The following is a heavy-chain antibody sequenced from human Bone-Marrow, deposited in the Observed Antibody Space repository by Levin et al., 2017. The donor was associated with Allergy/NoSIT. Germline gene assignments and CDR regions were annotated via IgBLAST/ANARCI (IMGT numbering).Heavy chain of an antibody. J-gene: IGHJ3*01. CDR1: GFTFSNYA. Sequence: GGSLRLSCEASGFTFSNYAMSWVRQAPGKGLEWVSGISHDATDTHYIESVKGRFTISRDNSKNTLYVQMNRLRGDDTAVYYCAKEAFDVWGQGTTVIVSS. CDR2: ISHDATDT. CDR3: AKEAFDV. V-gene: IGHV3-23*01.